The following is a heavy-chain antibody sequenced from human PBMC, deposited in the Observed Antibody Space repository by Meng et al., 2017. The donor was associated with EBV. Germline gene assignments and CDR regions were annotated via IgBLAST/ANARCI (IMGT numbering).Heavy chain of an antibody. CDR3: ARGVEENGSHYPFDS. CDR2: INTYSGKA. CDR1: GYTFRNYA. V-gene: IGHV7-4-1*02. D-gene: IGHD1-1*01. Sequence: QVHLVESGAEGRRPGASVNVSCKASGYTFRNYAINWMRQVPGQGLEWMGWINTYSGKATFAQGFTGRFVFSLDTPVTTAHLQISGLKTEDSAVYYCARGVEENGSHYPFDSWGQGTLVTVSS. J-gene: IGHJ4*02.